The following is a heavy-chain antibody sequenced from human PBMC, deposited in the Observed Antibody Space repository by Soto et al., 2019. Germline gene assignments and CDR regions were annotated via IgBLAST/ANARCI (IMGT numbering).Heavy chain of an antibody. V-gene: IGHV1-18*01. Sequence: ASVKVSCKASGYTFTSYGISWVRQAPGQGLEWMGWISAYNGNTNYAQKPQGRVTMTTDTSTSTAYMELRSLRSDDTAVYYCARGRRGYSYGSQSDYWGQGTLVTVSS. CDR1: GYTFTSYG. D-gene: IGHD5-18*01. J-gene: IGHJ4*02. CDR3: ARGRRGYSYGSQSDY. CDR2: ISAYNGNT.